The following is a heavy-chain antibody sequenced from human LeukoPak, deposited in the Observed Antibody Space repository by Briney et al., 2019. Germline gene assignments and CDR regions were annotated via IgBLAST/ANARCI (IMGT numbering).Heavy chain of an antibody. CDR3: ARGGDYYGSGDAFDI. CDR1: GGTFSSYA. Sequence: GASVKVSCKASGGTFSSYAISWVRQAPGQGLEWMGRIIPILGIANYAQKFQGRVTITADKSTNTAYMELSRLRSEDTAVYYCARGGDYYGSGDAFDIWGQGTMVTVSS. CDR2: IIPILGIA. V-gene: IGHV1-69*04. D-gene: IGHD3-10*01. J-gene: IGHJ3*02.